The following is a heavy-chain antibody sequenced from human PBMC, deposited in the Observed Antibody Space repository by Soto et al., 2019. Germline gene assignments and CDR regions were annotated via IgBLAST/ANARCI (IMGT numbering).Heavy chain of an antibody. CDR3: ARLDGSGSYYPYHDAFDI. Sequence: QVQLVQSGAEVKKPGASVKVSSKASGYTFTSYAMHWVRQAPGQRLEWMGWINAGNGNTKYSQKFQGRVTITRDTSASTAYMELSSLRSEDTAVYYCARLDGSGSYYPYHDAFDIWGQGTMVTVSS. CDR1: GYTFTSYA. CDR2: INAGNGNT. D-gene: IGHD3-10*01. J-gene: IGHJ3*02. V-gene: IGHV1-3*01.